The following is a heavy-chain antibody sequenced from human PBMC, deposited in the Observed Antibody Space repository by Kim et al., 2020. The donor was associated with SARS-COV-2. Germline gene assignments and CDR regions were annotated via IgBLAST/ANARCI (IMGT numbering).Heavy chain of an antibody. V-gene: IGHV3-48*04. CDR3: ARKRGYSGYDSHGFDY. CDR1: GFTFSSYS. Sequence: GGSLRLSCAASGFTFSSYSMNWVRQAPGKGLEWVSYISSSSSTIYYADSVKGRFTISRDNAKNSLYLQMNSLRAEDTAVYYCARKRGYSGYDSHGFDYWGQGTLVTVSS. CDR2: ISSSSSTI. D-gene: IGHD5-12*01. J-gene: IGHJ4*02.